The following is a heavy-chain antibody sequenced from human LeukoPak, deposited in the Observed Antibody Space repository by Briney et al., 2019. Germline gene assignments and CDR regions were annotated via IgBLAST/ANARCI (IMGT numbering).Heavy chain of an antibody. D-gene: IGHD6-13*01. V-gene: IGHV3-21*04. Sequence: PGGSLRLSCAASGFSFISYTMNWVRQAPGKGLEWVSSISSTSDYIYYADSVKGRFTISRDNSKNTLYLQMNSLRAEDTAVYYCAKDPGDTDPGYSSSWYYFDYWGQGTLVTVSS. J-gene: IGHJ4*02. CDR2: ISSTSDYI. CDR1: GFSFISYT. CDR3: AKDPGDTDPGYSSSWYYFDY.